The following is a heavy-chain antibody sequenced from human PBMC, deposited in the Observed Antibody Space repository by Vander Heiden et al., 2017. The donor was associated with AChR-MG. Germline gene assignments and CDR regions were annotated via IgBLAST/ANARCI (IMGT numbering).Heavy chain of an antibody. J-gene: IGHJ6*02. CDR1: GFDFNTNA. CDR3: AKDCSMVVGGMDV. CDR2: ITDRGDVT. V-gene: IGHV3-23*01. D-gene: IGHD2-21*01. Sequence: EVQLLESGGGLVQPGGSLRPSRAASGFDFNTNAMSWVSQAPGKRPEWLSTITDRGDVTNYADSVKGRFTMSRDNSKNTLYLQISSLRAEDTAVYYCAKDCSMVVGGMDVWGQGTTVTVSS.